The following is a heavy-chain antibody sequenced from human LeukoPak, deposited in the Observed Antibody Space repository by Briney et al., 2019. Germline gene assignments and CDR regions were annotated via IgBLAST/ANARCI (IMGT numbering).Heavy chain of an antibody. CDR3: AKVHADILTYYDFWNGYYTVFAFHY. V-gene: IGHV3-33*06. CDR1: GFTFRSYG. Sequence: GGSLRLSCAASGFTFRSYGMHWVRQAPGKGLDWVAIIWYDGSNKYYADSVKGRFIISRDNSKNTLYLQMNSLRAEDTAVYYCAKVHADILTYYDFWNGYYTVFAFHYWGQGTLVTVSS. CDR2: IWYDGSNK. D-gene: IGHD3-3*01. J-gene: IGHJ4*02.